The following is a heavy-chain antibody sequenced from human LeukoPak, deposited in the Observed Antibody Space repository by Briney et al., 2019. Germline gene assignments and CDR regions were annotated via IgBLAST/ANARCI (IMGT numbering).Heavy chain of an antibody. CDR3: ATSRGWLQPFDY. V-gene: IGHV4-4*07. J-gene: IGHJ4*02. CDR1: GDSISSFH. D-gene: IGHD5-24*01. CDR2: IYTSGST. Sequence: PSETLSLTCTVSGDSISSFHWSWIRQPAGKGLEWIGRIYTSGSTNYNPSLKSRVTMSVDTSKNQFSLKLSSVTAADTAVYYCATSRGWLQPFDYWGQGTLVTVSS.